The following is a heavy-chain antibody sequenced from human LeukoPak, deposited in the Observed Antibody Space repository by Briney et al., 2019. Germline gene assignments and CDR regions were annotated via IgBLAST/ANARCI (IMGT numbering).Heavy chain of an antibody. CDR1: GFTFSSYG. CDR3: AREEHDYVWGSYRYYYYYGIDV. Sequence: GGSLRLSCAASGFTFSSYGMHWVRQSPGRGLEWVSFVSFDESNEFYADSLKGRFTISRDNSKDTLYLQMDSLRAEDTALYYCAREEHDYVWGSYRYYYYYGIDVWGQGTTVTVSS. D-gene: IGHD3-16*02. V-gene: IGHV3-30*03. CDR2: VSFDESNE. J-gene: IGHJ6*02.